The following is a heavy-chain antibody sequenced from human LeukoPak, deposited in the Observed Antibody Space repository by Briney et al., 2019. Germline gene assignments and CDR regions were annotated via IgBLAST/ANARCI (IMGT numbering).Heavy chain of an antibody. CDR3: ARGTKSSAGYCTNGVCLGGGWFDP. J-gene: IGHJ5*02. CDR2: IYHSGST. CDR1: GGSISSGGYY. D-gene: IGHD2-8*01. Sequence: DPSETLSLTCTVSGGSISSGGYYWSWIRQPPGKGLEWIGYIYHSGSTYYNPSLKSRVTISVDRSKNQFSLKLSSVTAADTAVYYCARGTKSSAGYCTNGVCLGGGWFDPWGQGTLVTVSS. V-gene: IGHV4-30-2*01.